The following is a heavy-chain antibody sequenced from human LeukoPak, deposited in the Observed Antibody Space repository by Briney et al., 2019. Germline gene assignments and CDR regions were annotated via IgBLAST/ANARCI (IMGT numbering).Heavy chain of an antibody. D-gene: IGHD2-15*01. CDR1: GYSISSGYY. CDR3: ARAPNRGGTRGSYFDF. CDR2: IYHSGST. Sequence: PSETLSLTCTVSGYSISSGYYWGWIRPPPGKGLEWIGSIYHSGSTYYNPSLQSRLTISVEKSKKPLSLSLRSVTAADTAVYYCARAPNRGGTRGSYFDFWGQGTLFTVSS. J-gene: IGHJ4*02. V-gene: IGHV4-38-2*02.